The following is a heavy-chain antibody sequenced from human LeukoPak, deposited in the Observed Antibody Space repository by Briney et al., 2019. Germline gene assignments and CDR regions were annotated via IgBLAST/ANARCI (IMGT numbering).Heavy chain of an antibody. Sequence: GGSLRLSCGVSGITISNYGMSWVRQAPGKGLEWVAGLSGSAGGTNYADSVKGRFTISRDNSKNTLFLQMDRLRAEGTAVYFCAKRGVVVRVFLVGFHKEAYYFDSWGQGAQVTVSS. J-gene: IGHJ4*02. CDR2: LSGSAGGT. CDR3: AKRGVVVRVFLVGFHKEAYYFDS. CDR1: GITISNYG. D-gene: IGHD3-16*02. V-gene: IGHV3-23*01.